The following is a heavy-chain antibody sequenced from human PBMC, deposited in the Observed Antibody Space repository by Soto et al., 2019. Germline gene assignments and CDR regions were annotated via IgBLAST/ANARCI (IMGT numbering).Heavy chain of an antibody. CDR2: INADNGDT. V-gene: IGHV1-3*01. Sequence: GASVKVSCKASGYSFTSYIHWVRQAPGQRLEWMGWINADNGDTEYSQKIQDRVTITRYTSASTVYMELSSLRFEDTAVYYCATTGTTSYYAMDVWGQGTTVTVSS. CDR3: ATTGTTSYYAMDV. J-gene: IGHJ6*02. CDR1: GYSFTSY. D-gene: IGHD1-1*01.